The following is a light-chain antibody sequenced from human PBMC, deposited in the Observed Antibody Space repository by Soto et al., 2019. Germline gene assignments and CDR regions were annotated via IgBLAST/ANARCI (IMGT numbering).Light chain of an antibody. CDR3: QQYNGWLWT. CDR2: GAV. Sequence: EIVMTQSPATLSASPGERVTLSCRVSQSVSGNLAWYQQKPGQAPRLLIYGAVTGATGIPARFSGRGSGTEFTLTITSLQSEDFAVYFCQQYNGWLWTFGQGTKVDIK. J-gene: IGKJ1*01. V-gene: IGKV3D-15*01. CDR1: QSVSGN.